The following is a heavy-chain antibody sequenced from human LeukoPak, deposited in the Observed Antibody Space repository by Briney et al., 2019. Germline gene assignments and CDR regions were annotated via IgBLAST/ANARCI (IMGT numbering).Heavy chain of an antibody. V-gene: IGHV4-34*01. CDR3: ARGRPSDIVVVVADTLSAPFDY. CDR1: GVSFSGYY. D-gene: IGHD2-15*01. J-gene: IGHJ4*02. CDR2: VNHSGST. Sequence: SETLSLTCAVYGVSFSGYYWSWIRQPPGKGLEWIGEVNHSGSTNYNPSLKSRVTISVDTSKNQFSLKLSSVTAADTAVYYCARGRPSDIVVVVADTLSAPFDYWGQGTLVTVSS.